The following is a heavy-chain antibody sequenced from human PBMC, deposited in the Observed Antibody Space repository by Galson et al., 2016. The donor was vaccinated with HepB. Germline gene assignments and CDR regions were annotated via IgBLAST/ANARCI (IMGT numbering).Heavy chain of an antibody. CDR3: AREHPGIAAAILDY. Sequence: PVQRLEWLALIWYDGSNDYYADSVKGRFTISRDDSKNTLYLQLNSLRAEDTAVYYCAREHPGIAAAILDYWGQGTLFTVST. D-gene: IGHD6-25*01. J-gene: IGHJ4*02. CDR2: IWYDGSND. V-gene: IGHV3-33*01.